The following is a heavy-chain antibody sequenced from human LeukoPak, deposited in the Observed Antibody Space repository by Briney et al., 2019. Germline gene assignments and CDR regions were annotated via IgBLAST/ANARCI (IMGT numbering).Heavy chain of an antibody. J-gene: IGHJ6*03. CDR3: ASFSRGYYYYMDV. D-gene: IGHD1-1*01. V-gene: IGHV4-59*01. CDR1: GGSIGSYY. CDR2: IYYSGST. Sequence: SETLSLTCTVSGGSIGSYYWSWIRQPPGKGLEWIGYIYYSGSTNYNPSLKSRVTISVDTSKNQFSLKLSSVTAADTAVYYCASFSRGYYYYMDVWGKGTTVTVSS.